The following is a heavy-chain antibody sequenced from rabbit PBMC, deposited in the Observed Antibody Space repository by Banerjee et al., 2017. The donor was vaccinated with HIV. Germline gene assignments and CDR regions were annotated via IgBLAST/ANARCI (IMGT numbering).Heavy chain of an antibody. CDR3: ARDDAGVAGYHFNL. J-gene: IGHJ4*01. D-gene: IGHD4-2*01. CDR2: IVTGSGST. CDR1: GFSFSSSYY. Sequence: QEQLVESGGGLVQPEGSLTLTCTASGFSFSSSYYMCWVRQAPGKGLEWIGCIVTGSGSTYYANWAKGRLTISKTSSTTVTLQMTSLTAADTATYFCARDDAGVAGYHFNLWGPGTLVTVS. V-gene: IGHV1S45*01.